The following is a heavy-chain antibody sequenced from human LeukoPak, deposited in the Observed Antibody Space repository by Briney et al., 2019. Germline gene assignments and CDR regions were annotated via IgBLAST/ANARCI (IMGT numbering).Heavy chain of an antibody. CDR2: INHSGST. J-gene: IGHJ4*02. CDR3: ARLNDYVWGSYVDY. CDR1: GGSFSGYY. V-gene: IGHV4-34*01. D-gene: IGHD3-16*01. Sequence: PSETLSLTCAVYGGSFSGYYWSWIRQPPGKGLEWIGEINHSGSTNYNPSLKSRVTISVDTSKNQFPLKLSSVTAADTAVYYCARLNDYVWGSYVDYWGQGTLVTVSS.